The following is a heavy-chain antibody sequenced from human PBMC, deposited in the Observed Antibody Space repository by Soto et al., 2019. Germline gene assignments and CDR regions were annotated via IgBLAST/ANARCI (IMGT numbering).Heavy chain of an antibody. CDR3: AGGFPILRLLEWLPYYYGMEV. CDR1: GGSISSSSYY. CDR2: IYYSGST. J-gene: IGHJ6*02. D-gene: IGHD3-3*01. V-gene: IGHV4-39*01. Sequence: SETLSLTCTVSGGSISSSSYYWGWIRQPPGKGLEWIGSIYYSGSTYYNPSLKSRVTISVDTSKNQFSLKLSSVTAADTAVYYCAGGFPILRLLEWLPYYYGMEVWGQGTTVTVSS.